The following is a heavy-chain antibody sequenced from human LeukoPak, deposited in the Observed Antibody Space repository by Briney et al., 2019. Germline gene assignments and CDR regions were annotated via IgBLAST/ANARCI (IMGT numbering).Heavy chain of an antibody. CDR1: GITFSSYD. V-gene: IGHV3-13*01. Sequence: GGSLRLSCAASGITFSSYDMHWVRQATGKGLEWVSAIGTAGDTYYPGSVKGRFTISRENAKNSLYLQMNSLRAVDTAVYYCARAPYYYYGMDVWGQGTTVTVSS. J-gene: IGHJ6*02. CDR2: IGTAGDT. CDR3: ARAPYYYYGMDV.